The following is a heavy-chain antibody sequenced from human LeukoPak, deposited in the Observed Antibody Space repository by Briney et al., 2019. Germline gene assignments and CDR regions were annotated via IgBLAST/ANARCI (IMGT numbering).Heavy chain of an antibody. CDR3: AKRKYNSGGIFDS. J-gene: IGHJ4*02. V-gene: IGHV3-23*01. Sequence: PGGSLRLSCAASGFTFSSFAMTWVRQAPGKRLEWVSEISGSGGSTYYADSVEGRFTISRDNSKNTLSLQMNSLRAEDTAVYYCAKRKYNSGGIFDSWGQGTLVTVSS. CDR2: ISGSGGST. CDR1: GFTFSSFA. D-gene: IGHD6-19*01.